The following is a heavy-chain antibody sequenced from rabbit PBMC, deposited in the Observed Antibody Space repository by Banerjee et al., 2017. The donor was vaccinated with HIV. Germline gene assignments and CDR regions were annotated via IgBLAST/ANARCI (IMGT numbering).Heavy chain of an antibody. CDR3: ARSAGSSDRFNL. V-gene: IGHV1S45*01. CDR1: GFSFSSSYY. CDR2: IYNGDGST. D-gene: IGHD8-1*01. Sequence: QEQLVESGGGLVQPEGSLTLTCTASGFSFSSSYYMSWVRQAPGRGLEWIACIYNGDGSTYYASWAKGRFTISKTSSTTVTLQMTSLTAADTATYFCARSAGSSDRFNLWGPGTLVTVS. J-gene: IGHJ4*01.